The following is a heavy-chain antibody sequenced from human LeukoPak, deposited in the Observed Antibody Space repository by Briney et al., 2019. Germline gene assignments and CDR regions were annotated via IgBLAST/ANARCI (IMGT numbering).Heavy chain of an antibody. D-gene: IGHD7-27*01. CDR1: GFALSSYA. CDR2: ISSGSGNI. Sequence: GGSLRLSCVGSGFALSSYAMNWVRQAPGKGLEWVSYISSGSGNIYYADSVKGRFTISTDNSKNTLFLQMNSLRAEDTAVYYCARELAPGHFDIWGQGTTVAVS. V-gene: IGHV3-48*01. J-gene: IGHJ3*02. CDR3: ARELAPGHFDI.